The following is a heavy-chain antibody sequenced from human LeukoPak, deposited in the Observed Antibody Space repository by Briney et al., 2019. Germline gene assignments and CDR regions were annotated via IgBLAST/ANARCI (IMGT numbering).Heavy chain of an antibody. J-gene: IGHJ6*03. CDR2: IYYSGST. V-gene: IGHV4-59*01. Sequence: PSETLSLTCTVSGGSISSYYWSWLRQPPGQGLEWFGYIYYSGSTIYNPSLKSRITISVDTSKTQFSLKLSSVTAADTAVYYCARSSGGYCSSTSCYTAHYYYYYYMDVWGKGTTVTVS. D-gene: IGHD2-2*02. CDR3: ARSSGGYCSSTSCYTAHYYYYYYMDV. CDR1: GGSISSYY.